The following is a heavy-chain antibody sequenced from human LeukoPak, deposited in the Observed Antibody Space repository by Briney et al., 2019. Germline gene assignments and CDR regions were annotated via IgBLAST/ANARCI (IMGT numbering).Heavy chain of an antibody. J-gene: IGHJ4*02. CDR3: AKGRGEYDSSGYYKGEGYYFDY. Sequence: PGGSLRLSCAASGFTFSSYGMHWVRQAPGKGLEWVAFIRYDGSNKYYADSVKGRFTISRDNSKNTLYLQMNSLRAEGTAVYYCAKGRGEYDSSGYYKGEGYYFDYWGQGTLVTVSS. D-gene: IGHD3-22*01. CDR1: GFTFSSYG. CDR2: IRYDGSNK. V-gene: IGHV3-30*02.